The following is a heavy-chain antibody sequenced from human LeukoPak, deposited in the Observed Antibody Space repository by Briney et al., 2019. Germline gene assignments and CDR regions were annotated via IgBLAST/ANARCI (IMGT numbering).Heavy chain of an antibody. J-gene: IGHJ4*02. D-gene: IGHD3-22*01. V-gene: IGHV3-23*01. CDR2: ISGSGGST. CDR1: GFTFSSYG. CDR3: AKGDTNYYDSSGYRY. Sequence: PGGSLRPSCAASGFTFSSYGMSWVRQAPGKGLEWVSAISGSGGSTYYADSVKGRFTISRDNSKNTLYLQMNSLRAEDTAVYYCAKGDTNYYDSSGYRYWGQGTLVTVSS.